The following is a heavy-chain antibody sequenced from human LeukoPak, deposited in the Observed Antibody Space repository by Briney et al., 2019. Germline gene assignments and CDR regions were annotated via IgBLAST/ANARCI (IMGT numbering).Heavy chain of an antibody. CDR2: INPNSGGT. J-gene: IGHJ6*03. CDR1: GYTFTAYY. D-gene: IGHD2-15*01. V-gene: IGHV1-2*02. Sequence: ASVKVSCKASGYTFTAYYMHWVRQAPGQGLEWMGWINPNSGGTNYAQKFQGRVTMTRDTSISTAYMELSRLRSDDTAVYYCARGGSYCSGGSCYYYYYYMDVWGKGTTVTVSS. CDR3: ARGGSYCSGGSCYYYYYYMDV.